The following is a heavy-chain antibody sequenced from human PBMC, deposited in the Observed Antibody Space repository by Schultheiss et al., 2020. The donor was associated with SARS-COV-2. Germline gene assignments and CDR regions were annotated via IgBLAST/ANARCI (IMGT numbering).Heavy chain of an antibody. D-gene: IGHD1-26*01. CDR2: IYPGDSDT. CDR1: GYSFTSYW. Sequence: GGSLRLSCKGSGYSFTSYWIGWVRQMPGKGLEWMGIIYPGDSDTRYSPSFQGQVTISADKSISTAYLQWSSLKASDTAIYYCARPAEPDSGSYWHAFDIWGQGTMVTVSS. CDR3: ARPAEPDSGSYWHAFDI. V-gene: IGHV5-51*01. J-gene: IGHJ3*02.